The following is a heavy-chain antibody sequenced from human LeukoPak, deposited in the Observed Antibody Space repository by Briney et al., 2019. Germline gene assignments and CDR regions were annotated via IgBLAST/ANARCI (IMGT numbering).Heavy chain of an antibody. CDR2: IKSKTDGGTT. Sequence: GGSLRLSCAASGFTFSNAWISWVRQAPGKGLEWVGRIKSKTDGGTTDYAAPVKGRFTISRDDSKNTLYLQMNSLKTEDTAVYYCTTDLTMVRGVIVYFDYWGQGTLVTVSS. D-gene: IGHD3-10*01. V-gene: IGHV3-15*01. CDR1: GFTFSNAW. J-gene: IGHJ4*02. CDR3: TTDLTMVRGVIVYFDY.